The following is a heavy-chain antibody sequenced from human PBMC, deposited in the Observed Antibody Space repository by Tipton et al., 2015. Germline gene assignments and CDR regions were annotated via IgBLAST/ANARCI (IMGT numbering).Heavy chain of an antibody. J-gene: IGHJ3*02. CDR2: ITSSGNFI. D-gene: IGHD3-3*01. V-gene: IGHV3-21*01. Sequence: GFLRLSCATSGFSFTTYNMIWVRQAPGKGLEWVSLITSSGNFIYYADSVKGRFIISRDNAKNSLFLQMNSLRAEDTALYFCARVRFLGWFSSGADAFDIWGQGTMVTVSS. CDR3: ARVRFLGWFSSGADAFDI. CDR1: GFSFTTYN.